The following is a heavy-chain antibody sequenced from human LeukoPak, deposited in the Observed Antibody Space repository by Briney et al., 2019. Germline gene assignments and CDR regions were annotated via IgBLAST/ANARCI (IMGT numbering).Heavy chain of an antibody. D-gene: IGHD2-15*01. CDR1: GGSISSYY. V-gene: IGHV4-59*01. Sequence: SETLSLTCTVSGGSISSYYWSWIRQPPGKGLEWIGYIYYSGSTNYNPSLKSRVTISVDTSKNQFSLKLNSVTAADTAVYYCARHGYCSGGSCYWDYWGQGTLVTVSS. CDR3: ARHGYCSGGSCYWDY. CDR2: IYYSGST. J-gene: IGHJ4*02.